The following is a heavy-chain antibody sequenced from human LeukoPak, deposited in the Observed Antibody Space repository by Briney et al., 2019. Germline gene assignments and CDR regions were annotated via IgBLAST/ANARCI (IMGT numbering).Heavy chain of an antibody. J-gene: IGHJ3*02. CDR3: AKDYYDSSGYSEGDAFDI. Sequence: GGSLRLSCTASGFTFSSYAMSWVRQAPGKGLEWVSAISGCGGSTYYADSVKGRLTISRDNSKNTLYLQMNRLRAEETAVYYCAKDYYDSSGYSEGDAFDIWGQGTMVTVSS. D-gene: IGHD3-22*01. CDR1: GFTFSSYA. CDR2: ISGCGGST. V-gene: IGHV3-23*01.